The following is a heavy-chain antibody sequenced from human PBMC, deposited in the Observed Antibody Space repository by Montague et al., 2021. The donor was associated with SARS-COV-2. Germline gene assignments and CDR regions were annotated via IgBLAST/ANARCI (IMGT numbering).Heavy chain of an antibody. CDR1: GGSFSVYY. Sequence: SETLSLTCAVYGGSFSVYYWSWLRQSPRSGLERIAVINLSGTGNXNPSLKRRVSISVDTSKNQYTLKLTSVTAADTAMYYCAKEREVVRAAWTLVAFDLWGQGTMVTVSS. V-gene: IGHV4-34*01. J-gene: IGHJ3*01. CDR2: INLSGTG. CDR3: AKEREVVRAAWTLVAFDL. D-gene: IGHD2-2*01.